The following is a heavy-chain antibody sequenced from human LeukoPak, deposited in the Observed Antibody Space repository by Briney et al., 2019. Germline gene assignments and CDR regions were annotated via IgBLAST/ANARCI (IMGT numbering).Heavy chain of an antibody. V-gene: IGHV1-24*01. J-gene: IGHJ4*02. Sequence: ASVKVSCKASGYTFTGYYMHWVRQAPGKGLEWMGGFDPEDGETIYAQKFQGRVTMTEDTSTDTAYMELSSLRSEDTAVYYCARYDILTGHDYWGQGTLVTVSS. CDR2: FDPEDGET. CDR3: ARYDILTGHDY. CDR1: GYTFTGYY. D-gene: IGHD3-9*01.